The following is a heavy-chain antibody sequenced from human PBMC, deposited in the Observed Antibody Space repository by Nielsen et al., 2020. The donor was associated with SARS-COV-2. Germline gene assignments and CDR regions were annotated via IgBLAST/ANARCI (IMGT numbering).Heavy chain of an antibody. Sequence: VSVKVSCKASGYTFTSHGISWVRQAPGHGLEWMGRINPYSGGTNHEQKFQGTVTMTRDASISTVYMELTSADTAVYYCARARATICGLVMSYGMDVWGQGTTVAVSS. CDR3: ARARATICGLVMSYGMDV. CDR1: GYTFTSHG. V-gene: IGHV1-2*06. CDR2: INPYSGGT. J-gene: IGHJ6*02. D-gene: IGHD3/OR15-3a*01.